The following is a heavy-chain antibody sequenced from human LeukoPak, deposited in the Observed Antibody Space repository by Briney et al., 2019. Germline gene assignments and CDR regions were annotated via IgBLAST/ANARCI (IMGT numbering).Heavy chain of an antibody. D-gene: IGHD3-22*01. CDR2: INPSGGST. V-gene: IGHV1-46*01. CDR3: ARGPYYYDSSGLTDYMDV. J-gene: IGHJ6*03. CDR1: GYTFTSYY. Sequence: ASVKVSCKASGYTFTSYYMHWVRQAPGQGLECMGIINPSGGSTSYAQKFQGRVTMTRDMSTSTVYMELSSLRSEDTAVYYCARGPYYYDSSGLTDYMDVWGKGTTVTVSS.